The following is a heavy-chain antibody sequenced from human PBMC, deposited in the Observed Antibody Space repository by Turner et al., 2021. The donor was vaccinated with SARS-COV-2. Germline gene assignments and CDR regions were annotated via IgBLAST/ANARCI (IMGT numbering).Heavy chain of an antibody. CDR3: ARDLFQDYGSGSYRLDN. CDR2: IWYDGSNK. J-gene: IGHJ4*02. Sequence: QVQLVESGGGVVQPGRSLRLSCAASGFTFSSYGMHWVRQAPGKWLEWVAVIWYDGSNKYYADSVKCRFTISRDNSKNTLYLQMNSLRAEDTAVYYCARDLFQDYGSGSYRLDNWGQGTLVTVSS. V-gene: IGHV3-33*01. D-gene: IGHD3-10*01. CDR1: GFTFSSYG.